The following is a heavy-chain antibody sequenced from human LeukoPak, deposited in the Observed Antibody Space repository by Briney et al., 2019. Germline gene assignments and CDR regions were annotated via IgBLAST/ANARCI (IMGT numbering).Heavy chain of an antibody. Sequence: PGGSLRFSFEALGFRSSIAKKVGFRQAPGKGREWVSVIYSGGSTYYADSVKGRFTISRDNSKNTVYLQMNSLRPEDTAVYYCARRKTGSPYDYWGQGTLVTVSS. V-gene: IGHV3-53*01. D-gene: IGHD1-1*01. CDR3: ARRKTGSPYDY. J-gene: IGHJ4*02. CDR1: GFRSSIA. CDR2: IYSGGST.